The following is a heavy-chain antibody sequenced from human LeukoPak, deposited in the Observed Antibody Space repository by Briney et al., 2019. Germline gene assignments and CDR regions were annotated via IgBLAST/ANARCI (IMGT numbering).Heavy chain of an antibody. J-gene: IGHJ4*02. CDR3: AKDRGYCSGGSCYPEWYFDY. D-gene: IGHD2-15*01. CDR1: GFTFSSYG. Sequence: GGSLRLSCAASGFTFSSYGMHWVRQAPGKGLEWVAFIRYDGSNKYYADSVKGRFTISRDNSKNTLYLQMNSLRAEDTAVYYCAKDRGYCSGGSCYPEWYFDYWGQGTLVTVSS. V-gene: IGHV3-30*02. CDR2: IRYDGSNK.